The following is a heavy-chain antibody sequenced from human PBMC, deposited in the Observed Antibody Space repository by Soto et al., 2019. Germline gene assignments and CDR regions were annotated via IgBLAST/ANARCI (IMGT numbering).Heavy chain of an antibody. J-gene: IGHJ4*02. V-gene: IGHV3-66*01. CDR1: GFTFTTYY. D-gene: IGHD5-12*01. CDR3: TRDRGYASDY. Sequence: EVQLVESGGGLVQPGGSLTLSCAASGFTFTTYYMNWVRQAPGKGLEWISITFGAGTTYYADSVKGRFTISRDNSKNTLFLQMDSLSGADTAVYYCTRDRGYASDYWGQGTLVTVSS. CDR2: TFGAGTT.